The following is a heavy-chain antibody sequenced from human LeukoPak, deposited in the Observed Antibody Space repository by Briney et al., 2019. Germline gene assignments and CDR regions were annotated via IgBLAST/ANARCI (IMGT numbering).Heavy chain of an antibody. J-gene: IGHJ4*02. D-gene: IGHD1-26*01. CDR1: GFTFSGYW. V-gene: IGHV3-74*01. CDR3: ARGGSERNYVIDY. Sequence: GGSLRLSCAASGFTFSGYWMHWVRQAPGKGLVWVSRLDFNGYTTNYADSVKGRFTISRDNAKNTLFLQMNSLRAEDTAVYYCARGGSERNYVIDYWGQGTLVTVSS. CDR2: LDFNGYTT.